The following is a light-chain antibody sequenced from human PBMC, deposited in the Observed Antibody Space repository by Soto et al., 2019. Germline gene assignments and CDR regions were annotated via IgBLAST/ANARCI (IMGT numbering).Light chain of an antibody. CDR2: ENN. V-gene: IGLV1-51*02. J-gene: IGLJ1*01. CDR1: SSNIGNNY. Sequence: QSALTQPPSVSAAPGQKVTISCSGSSSNIGNNYVSWYQQLPGTAPKLLIYENNKRPSGIPDRFSGSKSGTSATLGITGLQTGDEADYYCGTWDSSLSPYCFGTGTKVTVL. CDR3: GTWDSSLSPYC.